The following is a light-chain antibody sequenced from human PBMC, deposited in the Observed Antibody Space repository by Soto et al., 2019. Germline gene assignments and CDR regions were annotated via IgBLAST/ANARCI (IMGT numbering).Light chain of an antibody. Sequence: QSALTQPASVSGSPGQSITISCTGTSSDVGGYNYVSWYQRHPGKAPKLIISEVSHRPSGVSNRFSGSKSGSTASLTISGLQAEDEADYYCSSFTSSATGVMFGGGTKVTVL. CDR2: EVS. V-gene: IGLV2-14*01. J-gene: IGLJ3*02. CDR1: SSDVGGYNY. CDR3: SSFTSSATGVM.